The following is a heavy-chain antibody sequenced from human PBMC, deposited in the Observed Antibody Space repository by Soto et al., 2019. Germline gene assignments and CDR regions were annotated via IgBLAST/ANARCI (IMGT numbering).Heavy chain of an antibody. J-gene: IGHJ4*02. V-gene: IGHV3-30-3*01. CDR2: ISYDGSNK. D-gene: IGHD2-15*01. Sequence: GGSLRLSCAASGFTFSSYAMHWVRQALGKGLEWVAVISYDGSNKYYADSVKGRFTISRDNSKNTLYLQMNSLRAEDTAVYYCARDTIVVVVAAIGYWGQGTLVTVSS. CDR3: ARDTIVVVVAAIGY. CDR1: GFTFSSYA.